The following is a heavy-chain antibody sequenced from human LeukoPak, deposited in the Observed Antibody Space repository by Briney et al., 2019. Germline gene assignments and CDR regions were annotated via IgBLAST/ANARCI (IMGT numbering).Heavy chain of an antibody. CDR1: GFTFSDHY. CDR2: TRNKANSYTT. Sequence: GGSLRLSCAASGFTFSDHYMDWVRQAPGKGLEWVGRTRNKANSYTTEYAASVKARFTISRDDSKNSLYLQMNSLKTEDTAVYYCARVRIIGTSYYFDSWGQGTLVTVSS. J-gene: IGHJ4*02. CDR3: ARVRIIGTSYYFDS. V-gene: IGHV3-72*01. D-gene: IGHD1-20*01.